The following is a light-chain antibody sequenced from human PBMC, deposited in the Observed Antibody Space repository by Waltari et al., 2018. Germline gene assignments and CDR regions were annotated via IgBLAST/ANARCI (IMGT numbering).Light chain of an antibody. CDR3: MQSIQPLT. CDR1: QSLLHSDGKTY. J-gene: IGKJ3*01. CDR2: EAS. Sequence: DIVMTQTPLSLSVTPGQPASISCKSSQSLLHSDGKTYLYWYLQKAGQSPQLLIYEASNRFSGVPDRVSGSGSGTDFTLKISRVEAEDVGVYYCMQSIQPLTFGPGTKVDIK. V-gene: IGKV2D-29*02.